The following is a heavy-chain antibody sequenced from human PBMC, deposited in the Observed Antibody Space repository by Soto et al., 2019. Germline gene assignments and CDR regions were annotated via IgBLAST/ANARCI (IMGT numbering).Heavy chain of an antibody. CDR2: IIPIFGTA. CDR1: GGTFSSYA. V-gene: IGHV1-69*13. D-gene: IGHD3-22*01. CDR3: ARDRGITMIVVAMGY. J-gene: IGHJ4*02. Sequence: SVKVSCKASGGTFSSYAISWVRQAPGQGLEWMGGIIPIFGTANYAQKFQGRVTITADESTSTAYMELSSLRSEDTAVYYCARDRGITMIVVAMGYWGQGTLVTVSS.